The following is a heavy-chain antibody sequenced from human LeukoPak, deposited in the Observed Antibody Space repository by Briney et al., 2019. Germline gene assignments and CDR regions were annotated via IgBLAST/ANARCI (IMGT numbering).Heavy chain of an antibody. CDR3: AREGYVYYYGMDA. D-gene: IGHD5-12*01. CDR2: INHSGST. CDR1: GGSFSGYY. Sequence: SETLSLTCAVYGGSFSGYYWSWIRQPPGKGLEWIGEINHSGSTNYNPSLKSRVTISVDTSKNQFSLKLSSVTAADTAVYYCAREGYVYYYGMDAWGQGTTVTVSS. V-gene: IGHV4-34*01. J-gene: IGHJ6*02.